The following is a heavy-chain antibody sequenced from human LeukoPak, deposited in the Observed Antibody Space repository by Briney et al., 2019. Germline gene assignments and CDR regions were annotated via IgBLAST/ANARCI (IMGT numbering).Heavy chain of an antibody. V-gene: IGHV3-7*01. CDR2: IKQDGSEK. CDR3: ARQETSSYNGAFDI. CDR1: GFIFNNYW. J-gene: IGHJ3*02. D-gene: IGHD1-26*01. Sequence: GGSLRLSCAASGFIFNNYWISWVRQAPGEGLEGVANIKQDGSEKYYVDSVKGRFTISRDNAKNSLYLQMNGLRADDTAVYHCARQETSSYNGAFDIWGQGTMVTVSS.